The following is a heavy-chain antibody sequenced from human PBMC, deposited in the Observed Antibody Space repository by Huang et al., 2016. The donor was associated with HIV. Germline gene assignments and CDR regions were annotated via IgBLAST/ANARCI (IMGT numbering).Heavy chain of an antibody. D-gene: IGHD6-6*01. J-gene: IGHJ4*02. V-gene: IGHV5-51*01. CDR2: IFLDDSDT. CDR1: GYSFSSYW. CDR3: ARRFSSSSGYFDY. Sequence: VQLVQSGAEVKKPGESLKISCKGSGYSFSSYWIAWVRQMPGKGLEWMVIIFLDDSDTTYCPSFEGQVTISADKSIGTAYLQWSSLKAADTAMYYCARRFSSSSGYFDYWGQGSLVTVSS.